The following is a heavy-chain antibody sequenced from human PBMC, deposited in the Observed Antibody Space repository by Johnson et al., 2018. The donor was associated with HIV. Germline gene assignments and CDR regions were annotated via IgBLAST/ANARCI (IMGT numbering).Heavy chain of an antibody. CDR3: VKDIGYGGPSDGAFDI. V-gene: IGHV3-9*01. D-gene: IGHD4-23*01. CDR2: LTWNSDTI. J-gene: IGHJ3*02. Sequence: VQLVESGGGLVQPGRSLRLSCAASGFTFDNYAMHWVRQAPGKGLEWVSGLTWNSDTIAYVDSVKGRFTISRDSAKKSLYLQMNSLRPEDTAVYYCVKDIGYGGPSDGAFDIGGQGTMVTVSS. CDR1: GFTFDNYA.